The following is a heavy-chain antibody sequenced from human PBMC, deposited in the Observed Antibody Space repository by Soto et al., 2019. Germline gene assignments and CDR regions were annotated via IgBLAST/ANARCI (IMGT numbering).Heavy chain of an antibody. D-gene: IGHD2-15*01. CDR2: INPEDGDT. J-gene: IGHJ4*02. CDR1: GYTLTELS. V-gene: IGHV1-2*04. Sequence: ASVKVSCKVSGYTLTELSMHWVRQAPGKGLEWMGGINPEDGDTIYAQKFQGWVTMTRDTSISTAYMELSRLRSDDTAVYYCARAATLTYDYWGQGTLVTVSS. CDR3: ARAATLTYDY.